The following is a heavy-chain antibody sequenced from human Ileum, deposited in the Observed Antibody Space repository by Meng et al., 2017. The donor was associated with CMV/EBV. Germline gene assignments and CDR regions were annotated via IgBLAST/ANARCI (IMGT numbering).Heavy chain of an antibody. CDR1: GTFRSYA. V-gene: IGHV1-69*10. Sequence: GTFRSYAISWVRQAPGQGLGWLGGIIPILGMANYAQKFQGRVTITADKSTSTAYMELSSLRSEDTAVYYCARDSHSSSWFLGWFDPWGQGTLVTVSS. J-gene: IGHJ5*02. CDR2: IIPILGMA. D-gene: IGHD6-13*01. CDR3: ARDSHSSSWFLGWFDP.